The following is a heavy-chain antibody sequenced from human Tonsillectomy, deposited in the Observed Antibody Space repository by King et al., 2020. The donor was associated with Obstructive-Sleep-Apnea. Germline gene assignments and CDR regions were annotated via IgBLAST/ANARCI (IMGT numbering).Heavy chain of an antibody. CDR3: ARDHYYDNTWGAFDI. CDR1: GFSLSTRGMC. CDR2: IDWDADK. D-gene: IGHD3-22*01. Sequence: VTLKESGPALVKPTQTLTLTRTFSGFSLSTRGMCVSWIRQPPGMALEWLARIDWDADKFYRTSLKTRLSISKDTSKNQVVLTMTNMDPVDTATYYCARDHYYDNTWGAFDIWGQGTMVTVSS. V-gene: IGHV2-70*04. J-gene: IGHJ3*02.